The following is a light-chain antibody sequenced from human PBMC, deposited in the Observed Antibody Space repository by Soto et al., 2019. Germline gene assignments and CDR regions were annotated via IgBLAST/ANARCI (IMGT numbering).Light chain of an antibody. J-gene: IGLJ2*01. CDR1: SSDVGGYNY. CDR3: SSYAGDNNLIV. CDR2: EVS. Sequence: QSALTQPPSASGSPGQSVTTSCTGTSSDVGGYNYVSWYQQHSGKAPKLMIYEVSKRPSGVPDRFSGSKSGNTASLTVSGLQAEDEADYYCSSYAGDNNLIVFGGGTKLTVL. V-gene: IGLV2-8*01.